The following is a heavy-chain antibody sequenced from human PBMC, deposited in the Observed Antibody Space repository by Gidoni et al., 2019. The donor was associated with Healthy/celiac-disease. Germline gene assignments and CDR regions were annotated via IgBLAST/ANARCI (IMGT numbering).Heavy chain of an antibody. CDR1: GFTFDDYA. Sequence: EVQLVESGGGLVQPGRSLRLSCAASGFTFDDYAMHWVRQAPGKGLEWVSGISWNSGSIGYADSVKGRFTISRDNAKNSLYLQMNSLRAEDTALYYCAKGVDYGGNSEFDYWGQGTLVTVSS. CDR3: AKGVDYGGNSEFDY. CDR2: ISWNSGSI. V-gene: IGHV3-9*01. D-gene: IGHD4-17*01. J-gene: IGHJ4*02.